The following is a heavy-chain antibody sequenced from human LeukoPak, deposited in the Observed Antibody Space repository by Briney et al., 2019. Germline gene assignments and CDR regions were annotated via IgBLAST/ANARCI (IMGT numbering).Heavy chain of an antibody. CDR2: IIPIFGTA. V-gene: IGHV1-69*01. J-gene: IGHJ6*03. Sequence: GASVKVSCKASGGTFSSYAISWVRQAPGQGLEWMGGIIPIFGTANYAQKFQGRVTITADESTSTAYMELSSLRSEDTAVYYCARRYCSSTSCYRPPGYYYMDVWGKGTTVTVSS. CDR1: GGTFSSYA. CDR3: ARRYCSSTSCYRPPGYYYMDV. D-gene: IGHD2-2*02.